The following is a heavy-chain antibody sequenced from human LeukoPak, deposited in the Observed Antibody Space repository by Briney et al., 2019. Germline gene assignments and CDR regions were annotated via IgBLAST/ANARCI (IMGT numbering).Heavy chain of an antibody. CDR3: ARDATRGIGGSYDLDF. CDR2: LNPSRGTT. Sequence: DSVKLSCKASGYNFSSYYIQWVRQDPGQGLEWMGLLNPSRGTTAYAPKFQGRVTMTRDTSSNTVYMELRGLRSDDTAIYYCARDATRGIGGSYDLDFWGQGSLVTVSS. V-gene: IGHV1-46*01. J-gene: IGHJ4*02. D-gene: IGHD3-16*01. CDR1: GYNFSSYY.